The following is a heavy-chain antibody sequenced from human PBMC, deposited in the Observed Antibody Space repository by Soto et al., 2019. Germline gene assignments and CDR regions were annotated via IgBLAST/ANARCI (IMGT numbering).Heavy chain of an antibody. CDR3: AKDGGGATNNWFDP. Sequence: QVQLVESGGGVVQPGRSLRLSCAASGFTFSSYGMHWVRQAPGKGLEWVAVISYDGSNKYYADSVKGRFTISRDNSKNTLYVQMNSLRAEDTAVYYCAKDGGGATNNWFDPWGQGTLVTVSS. CDR2: ISYDGSNK. CDR1: GFTFSSYG. D-gene: IGHD1-26*01. V-gene: IGHV3-30*18. J-gene: IGHJ5*02.